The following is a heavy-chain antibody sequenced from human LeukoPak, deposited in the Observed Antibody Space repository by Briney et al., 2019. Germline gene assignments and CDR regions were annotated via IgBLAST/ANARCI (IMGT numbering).Heavy chain of an antibody. CDR2: IYSGGST. V-gene: IGHV3-66*02. J-gene: IGHJ4*02. Sequence: GGSLRLSCAASGFTVSSNYMSWVRQAPGKGLEWVSVIYSGGSTYYADSVKGRFTISRDNSKNTLYLQMNSLRAEDTAVYYCARDLRSGSAGFDYWGQGTLVTVSS. CDR3: ARDLRSGSAGFDY. CDR1: GFTVSSNY. D-gene: IGHD1-26*01.